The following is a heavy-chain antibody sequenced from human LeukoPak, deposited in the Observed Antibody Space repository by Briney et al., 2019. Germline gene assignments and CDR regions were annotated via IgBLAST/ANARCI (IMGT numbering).Heavy chain of an antibody. Sequence: PGGSLRLSCAASGFTFSSYWMSWVRQAPGKGLEWVASIKQDGSEKYYVDSVKGRFTISRDNAKNSLYLQMNSLRAEDTAVYYCARPRIAVAGRGYYFDYWGQGTLVTVSS. V-gene: IGHV3-7*01. CDR3: ARPRIAVAGRGYYFDY. CDR2: IKQDGSEK. CDR1: GFTFSSYW. J-gene: IGHJ4*02. D-gene: IGHD6-19*01.